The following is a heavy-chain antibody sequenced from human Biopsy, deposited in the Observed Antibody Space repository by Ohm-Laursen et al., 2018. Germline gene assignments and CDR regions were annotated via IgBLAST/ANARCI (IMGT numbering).Heavy chain of an antibody. Sequence: SDTLSLTWTVSGGSFTGHYWSWIRQPPGKGLEWIGHISYTGYTSYNASLKSRVTISVDTSRNHFSLRLSSLTATDTAVYYCARGSDEYGGLYFPHWGQGTLVTVSS. CDR2: ISYTGYT. CDR1: GGSFTGHY. J-gene: IGHJ1*01. D-gene: IGHD4-23*01. V-gene: IGHV4-59*11. CDR3: ARGSDEYGGLYFPH.